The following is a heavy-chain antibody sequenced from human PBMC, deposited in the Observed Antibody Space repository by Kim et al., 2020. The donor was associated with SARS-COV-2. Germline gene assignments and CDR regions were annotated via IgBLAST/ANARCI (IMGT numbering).Heavy chain of an antibody. J-gene: IGHJ6*02. Sequence: SETLSLTCAVYGGSFSGYYWSWIRQPPGKGLEWIGEINHSGSTNYNPSLKSRVTISVDTSKNQFSLKLSSVTAADTAVYYCASFANYGMDVWGQGTTVT. V-gene: IGHV4-34*01. CDR3: ASFANYGMDV. CDR1: GGSFSGYY. CDR2: INHSGST.